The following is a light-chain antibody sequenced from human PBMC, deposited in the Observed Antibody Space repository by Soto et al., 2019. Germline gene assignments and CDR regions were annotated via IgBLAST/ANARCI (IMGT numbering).Light chain of an antibody. J-gene: IGKJ5*01. CDR2: AAT. CDR1: QSISRY. V-gene: IGKV1-33*01. CDR3: QQYDNLPPFT. Sequence: DIQLTQAPSFLSASVGDRVTITFRASQSISRYLNWYQQKPGKAPNLLIDAATTLQSGVPSRFSGSGSGTDFTLTISSLQPEDIATYYCQQYDNLPPFTFGQGTRLEIK.